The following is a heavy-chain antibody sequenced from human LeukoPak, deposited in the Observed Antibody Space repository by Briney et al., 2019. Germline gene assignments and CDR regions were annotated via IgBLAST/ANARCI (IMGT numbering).Heavy chain of an antibody. V-gene: IGHV4-59*08. CDR2: IHYNGGT. CDR3: ARQKMRWFDP. CDR1: GGSISSYY. Sequence: SETLSLTCTVSGGSISSYYWTWIRQSPGKGLEWIGYIHYNGGTNYSPSLKSRVTISIDTSKTQFSLTLTSVTAADTAVYYCARQKMRWFDPWGQGTLVTVSS. J-gene: IGHJ5*02.